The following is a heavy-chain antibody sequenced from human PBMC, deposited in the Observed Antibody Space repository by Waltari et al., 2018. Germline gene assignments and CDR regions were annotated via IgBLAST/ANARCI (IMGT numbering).Heavy chain of an antibody. J-gene: IGHJ6*02. CDR3: AKDRLYYGMDV. CDR2: ISGSGGST. Sequence: EVQLLESGGGLVQPGGSLRLSCAASGFTSSTYAMNWVRQAPGRGLEWVSTISGSGGSTYYADSVKGRFTISRDNSKNTQYLQMNSLRAEDSAVYYCAKDRLYYGMDVWGQGTTVTVSS. CDR1: GFTSSTYA. V-gene: IGHV3-23*01.